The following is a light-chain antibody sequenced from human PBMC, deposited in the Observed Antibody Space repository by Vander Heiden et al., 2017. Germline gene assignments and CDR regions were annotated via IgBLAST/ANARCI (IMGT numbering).Light chain of an antibody. Sequence: EIVLTQSPGTLSLSPGESSTLSCRASQSVSSSYLAWYQQKPGQAPRLLIYGASSRATGIPDRFSGSGSGTDFTLTISRLEPEDFAVYYCQQYSGSPWTFGQGTKVEIK. CDR2: GAS. CDR3: QQYSGSPWT. J-gene: IGKJ1*01. V-gene: IGKV3-20*01. CDR1: QSVSSSY.